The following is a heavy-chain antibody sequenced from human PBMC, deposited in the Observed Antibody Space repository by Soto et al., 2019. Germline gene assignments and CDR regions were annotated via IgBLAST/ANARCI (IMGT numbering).Heavy chain of an antibody. CDR1: EFTFSNYS. Sequence: GGSLRLSCAASEFTFSNYSMNWVRQAPGKGLEWVSYISSSGTNIYYAASVKGRFTISRDNAKNSLYLRMNSLRDEDTAMYYCVRGTKGGSPPLWGQGTLVTVSS. V-gene: IGHV3-48*02. CDR2: ISSSGTNI. J-gene: IGHJ4*02. CDR3: VRGTKGGSPPL. D-gene: IGHD1-7*01.